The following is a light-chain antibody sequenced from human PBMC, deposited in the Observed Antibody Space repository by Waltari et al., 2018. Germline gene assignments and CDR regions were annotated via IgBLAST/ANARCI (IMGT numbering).Light chain of an antibody. V-gene: IGKV1-39*01. CDR1: QSISTY. CDR3: QQSYSTPFT. J-gene: IGKJ3*01. CDR2: AAS. Sequence: DIQMTQSPSSLSASVGDRVTITCRATQSISTYLNWYLQKPGKAPKLLIYAASSLESGAPSRFSGSGSGTDFTLTITSLQPEDFATYHCQQSYSTPFTFGPGTKVDIK.